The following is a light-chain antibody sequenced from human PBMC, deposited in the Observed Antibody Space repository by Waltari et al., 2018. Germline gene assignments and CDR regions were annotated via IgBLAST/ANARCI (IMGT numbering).Light chain of an antibody. CDR1: SNDVGGYNS. V-gene: IGLV2-14*01. J-gene: IGLJ2*01. Sequence: QSALTQPASVSGSPGQSVTIFCAGTSNDVGGYNSVSWYQEHPGQAPRFIIYDVSDRPSGLSDRFSGSKSGTTASLTISGLQAEDEADYYCSSQSSNDVVLFGGGTKLTVL. CDR2: DVS. CDR3: SSQSSNDVVL.